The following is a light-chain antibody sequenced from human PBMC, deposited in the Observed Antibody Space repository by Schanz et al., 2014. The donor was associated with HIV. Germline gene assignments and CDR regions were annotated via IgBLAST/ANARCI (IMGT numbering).Light chain of an antibody. CDR3: QQYGSSLFS. CDR1: QSVSSSY. J-gene: IGKJ4*01. CDR2: GAS. V-gene: IGKV3-20*01. Sequence: EIVLTQSPGTLSLSPGERATLSCRASQSVSSSYLAWYQQKPGQAPRLLIYGASTRATGIPARFSGSGSGTDFTLTISRLEPEDFAVYYCQQYGSSLFSFGGGTKVEI.